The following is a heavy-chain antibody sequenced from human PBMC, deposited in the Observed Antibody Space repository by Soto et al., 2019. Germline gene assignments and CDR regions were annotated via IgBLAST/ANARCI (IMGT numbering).Heavy chain of an antibody. CDR2: IKQDGSEK. CDR1: GFTFSSYW. V-gene: IGHV3-7*01. CDR3: ARGANHRGSYYYFDY. D-gene: IGHD1-26*01. J-gene: IGHJ4*02. Sequence: GGSLRLSCAASGFTFSSYWMSWVRQAPGKGLEWVANIKQDGSEKYYVDSVKGRFTISRDNAKNSLYLQMNSLRAEDTAVYYCARGANHRGSYYYFDYWGQGTLVTVSS.